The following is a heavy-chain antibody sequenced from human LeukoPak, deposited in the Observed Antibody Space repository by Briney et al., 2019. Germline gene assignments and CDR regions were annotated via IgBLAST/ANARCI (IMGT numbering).Heavy chain of an antibody. CDR3: ARVTTGDYYYYYMDV. CDR1: GFTFDDYG. J-gene: IGHJ6*03. D-gene: IGHD4-11*01. V-gene: IGHV3-20*04. CDR2: INWNGGST. Sequence: PGGSLRLSCAASGFTFDDYGMSWVRQALGKGLEWVSGINWNGGSTGYADSVKGRFTISRDNAKNSLYLQMNSLRAEDTALYYCARVTTGDYYYYYMDVWGKGTTVTVSS.